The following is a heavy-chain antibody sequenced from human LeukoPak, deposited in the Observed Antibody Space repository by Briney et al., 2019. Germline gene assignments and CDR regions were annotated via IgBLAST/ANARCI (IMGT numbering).Heavy chain of an antibody. CDR1: GGSISSYY. CDR2: IYTSGST. Sequence: SETLSLTCTVSGGSISSYYWSWIRQPAGKGLEWIGRIYTSGSTNYNPSLKSRVTMSVDTSKNQFSLKLSSVTAADTAVYYCARDPGDYGDYWGWFDPWGQGTLVTVPS. J-gene: IGHJ5*02. CDR3: ARDPGDYGDYWGWFDP. D-gene: IGHD4-17*01. V-gene: IGHV4-4*07.